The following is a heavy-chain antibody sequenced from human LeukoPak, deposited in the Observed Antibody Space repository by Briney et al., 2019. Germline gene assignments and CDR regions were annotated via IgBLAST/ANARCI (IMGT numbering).Heavy chain of an antibody. D-gene: IGHD2-15*01. J-gene: IGHJ5*02. CDR1: GFTFSSYA. Sequence: GGSLRLSCAASGFTFSSYAMSWVRQAPGKGLEWVSAISGSGGSTYYADSVKGRFTISRDNSKNTLYLQMNSLRAEDTAVYYCARHTVVVVGENWFDPWGQGTLVTVSS. CDR3: ARHTVVVVGENWFDP. V-gene: IGHV3-23*01. CDR2: ISGSGGST.